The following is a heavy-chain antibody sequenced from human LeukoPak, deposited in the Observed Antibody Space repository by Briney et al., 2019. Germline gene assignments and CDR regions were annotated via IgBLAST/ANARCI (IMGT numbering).Heavy chain of an antibody. Sequence: PGGSLRLSCAASGFTFSSYSMNWVRQAPGKGLEWVSYISSSSSTIYYADSVKGRFTISRDTSKNTLYLQMNSLRGEDTAVYYCAKDFGWSQDYWGQGTLVSVSS. V-gene: IGHV3-48*01. CDR3: AKDFGWSQDY. CDR2: ISSSSSTI. D-gene: IGHD2-15*01. CDR1: GFTFSSYS. J-gene: IGHJ4*02.